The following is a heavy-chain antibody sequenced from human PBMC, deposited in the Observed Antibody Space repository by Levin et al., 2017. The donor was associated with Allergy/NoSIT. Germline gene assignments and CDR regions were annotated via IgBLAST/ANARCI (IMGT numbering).Heavy chain of an antibody. Sequence: GGSLRLSCAASGFTFSSYWMHWVRQAPGKGLVWVSRINSDGSSTSYADSVKGRFTISRDNAKNTLYLQMNSLRAEDTAVYYCAAIAAAAQEGYWGQGTLVTVSS. V-gene: IGHV3-74*01. J-gene: IGHJ4*02. CDR1: GFTFSSYW. CDR2: INSDGSST. CDR3: AAIAAAAQEGY. D-gene: IGHD6-13*01.